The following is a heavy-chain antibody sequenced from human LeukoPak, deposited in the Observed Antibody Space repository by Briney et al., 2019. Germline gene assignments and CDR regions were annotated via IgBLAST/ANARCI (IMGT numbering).Heavy chain of an antibody. J-gene: IGHJ3*02. D-gene: IGHD2-15*01. CDR1: GGIFSRYA. CDR2: IIPISGTA. CDR3: ARDRVVGLGLDNAFDI. V-gene: IGHV1-69*13. Sequence: ASVKVSCKASGGIFSRYAISWVRQAPGQGLEWMGGIIPISGTANYAQKFQGRVTITADESTSTAYMELSSLRSEDTAVYFCARDRVVGLGLDNAFDIWGQGTVVTVSS.